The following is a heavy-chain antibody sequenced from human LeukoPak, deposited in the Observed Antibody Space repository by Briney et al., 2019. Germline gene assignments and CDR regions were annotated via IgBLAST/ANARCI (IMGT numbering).Heavy chain of an antibody. D-gene: IGHD6-6*01. J-gene: IGHJ4*02. CDR3: AKDKDSSSSLDY. CDR2: ISSSGSTI. Sequence: PGGSLRLSCAASGFTFSSYSMNWVRQAPGKGLEWVSYISSSGSTIYYADSVKGRFTISRDNAKNTLYLQMNSLRAEDTAVYYCAKDKDSSSSLDYWGQGTLVTVSS. CDR1: GFTFSSYS. V-gene: IGHV3-48*04.